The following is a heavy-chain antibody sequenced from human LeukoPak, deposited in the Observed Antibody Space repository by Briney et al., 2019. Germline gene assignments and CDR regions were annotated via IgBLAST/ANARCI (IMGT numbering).Heavy chain of an antibody. CDR1: GFKFSDHY. J-gene: IGHJ1*01. CDR2: ISSSSSTI. Sequence: GGSQRLSCAASGFKFSDHYIDWVRQAPGKGLEWVSYISSSSSTIYYADSVKGRFTISRDNAKNSLYLQMNSLRAEDTAVYYCARDHGATYYYGSGSYVDFQHWGQGTLVTVSS. D-gene: IGHD3-10*01. CDR3: ARDHGATYYYGSGSYVDFQH. V-gene: IGHV3-48*01.